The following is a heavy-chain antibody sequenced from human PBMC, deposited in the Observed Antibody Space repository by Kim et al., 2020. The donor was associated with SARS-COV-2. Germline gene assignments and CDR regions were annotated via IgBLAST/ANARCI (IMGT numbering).Heavy chain of an antibody. CDR3: AGGSNWNDDHDPYYFDY. D-gene: IGHD1-20*01. CDR1: GGSFRSYA. CDR2: IIPFLGTT. J-gene: IGHJ4*02. V-gene: IGHV1-69*13. Sequence: SVKVSCKASGGSFRSYAINWVRQAPGQGLEWMGGIIPFLGTTYYAQKFQGRVTVTADESTSTFFMELSSLKSDDTALYYCAGGSNWNDDHDPYYFDYWGQGSLVTVSA.